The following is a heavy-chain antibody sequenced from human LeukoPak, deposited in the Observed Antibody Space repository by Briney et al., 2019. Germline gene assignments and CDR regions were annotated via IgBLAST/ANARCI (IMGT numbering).Heavy chain of an antibody. D-gene: IGHD3-3*01. Sequence: SETLSLTCTVSGGSISSYYWSWIRQPPGKGLEWIGYIYYSGSTNYNPSLKSRVTISVDTSKNQFSLKLSSVTAADTAVYYCARAVAWSYFDYWGQGTLVTVSS. CDR3: ARAVAWSYFDY. CDR2: IYYSGST. J-gene: IGHJ4*02. CDR1: GGSISSYY. V-gene: IGHV4-59*01.